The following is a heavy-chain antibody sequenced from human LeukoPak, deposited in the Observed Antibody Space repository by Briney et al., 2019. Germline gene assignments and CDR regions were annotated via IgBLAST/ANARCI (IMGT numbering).Heavy chain of an antibody. D-gene: IGHD6-13*01. CDR2: ISYDGNNK. J-gene: IGHJ4*02. V-gene: IGHV3-30*01. CDR3: GRVHSSSWYCCSDY. CDR1: GFTFSSHS. Sequence: GGSLRLSCAASGFTFSSHSMHWVRQAPGKGLEWVALISYDGNNKYYADSVKGRFTISRDNSRNTLDLQMNSLRPEDTAVYYCGRVHSSSWYCCSDYWGQGTLVSVSS.